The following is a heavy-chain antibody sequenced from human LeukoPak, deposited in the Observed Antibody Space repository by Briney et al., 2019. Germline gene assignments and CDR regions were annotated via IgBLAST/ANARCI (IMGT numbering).Heavy chain of an antibody. J-gene: IGHJ4*02. Sequence: GGSLRLSCAASGFTSSSNWMSWVRQAPGKGLEWVASISDDGGRIHYVDSVKGRFTISRDNAKNSLYLQMNNLRAEDTAMYYCSRCEDYWGQGTLVTVSS. CDR3: SRCEDY. CDR2: ISDDGGRI. CDR1: GFTSSSNW. V-gene: IGHV3-7*01.